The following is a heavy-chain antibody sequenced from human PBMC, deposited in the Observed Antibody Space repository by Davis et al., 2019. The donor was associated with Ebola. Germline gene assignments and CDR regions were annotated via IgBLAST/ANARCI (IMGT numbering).Heavy chain of an antibody. D-gene: IGHD4/OR15-4a*01. J-gene: IGHJ4*02. CDR1: GGSIRSYY. V-gene: IGHV4-59*01. Sequence: MPSETLSLTCTVSGGSIRSYYWSWIRQPPGKGLEWIGYIYYSGSTNYNPSLKSRVTISLDTSKTQFSLKLSSVTAADTAVYYCASWDYAGVNYWGQGTLVTVSS. CDR2: IYYSGST. CDR3: ASWDYAGVNY.